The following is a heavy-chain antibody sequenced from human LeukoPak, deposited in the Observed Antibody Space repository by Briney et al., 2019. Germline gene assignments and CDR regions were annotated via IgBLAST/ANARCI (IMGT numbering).Heavy chain of an antibody. D-gene: IGHD3-10*01. CDR1: GFTFSSYA. J-gene: IGHJ4*02. CDR2: ISYDGSNK. V-gene: IGHV3-30*14. CDR3: ARDYKADF. Sequence: PGRSPRLSCAASGFTFSSYAMHWVRQAPGKGLEWVAVISYDGSNKYYADSVKGRFTISRDNSKNTLYLQMNSLRGEDTAIYYCARDYKADFWGQGTLVTVSS.